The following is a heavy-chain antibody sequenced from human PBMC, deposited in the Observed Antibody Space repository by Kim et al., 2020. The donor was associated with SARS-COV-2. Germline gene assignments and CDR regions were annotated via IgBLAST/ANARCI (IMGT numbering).Heavy chain of an antibody. Sequence: GSTNYTPSLKSRLTISVDTSKNQFSLKLSSVTAADTAVYYCARGRWLFDYWGQGILVTVSS. D-gene: IGHD3-22*01. CDR3: ARGRWLFDY. J-gene: IGHJ4*02. V-gene: IGHV4-31*02. CDR2: GST.